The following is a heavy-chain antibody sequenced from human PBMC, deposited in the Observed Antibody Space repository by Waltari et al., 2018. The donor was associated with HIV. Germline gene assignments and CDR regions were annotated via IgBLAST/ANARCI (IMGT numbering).Heavy chain of an antibody. CDR2: IYSSGTT. CDR1: GLTVLNNC. D-gene: IGHD6-13*01. CDR3: AREGPTAAGTSMDV. J-gene: IGHJ6*02. Sequence: EVQLVESGVELIQPGGSLRLSFAASGLTVLNNCMSCGRQAQGKGLEWVSVIYSSGTTYYADSGRGRFTISRDNSKNTLYLQMNSLRGEDTAVYYCAREGPTAAGTSMDVWGQGTTVTVSS. V-gene: IGHV3-53*01.